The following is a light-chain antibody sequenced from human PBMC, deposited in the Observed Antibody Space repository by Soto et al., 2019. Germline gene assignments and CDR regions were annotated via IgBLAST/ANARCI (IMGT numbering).Light chain of an antibody. CDR3: QAYDYSLTAFV. CDR1: NSNLGAGYD. Sequence: QSVLTQPPSVSGAPGQRVTISCTGTNSNLGAGYDVHWYQQLPGAAPKLVIFGNRNRRSGVPERFSGSKSGTSASLAIIGLQAEDEADYYCQAYDYSLTAFVFGGGTKLTVL. J-gene: IGLJ3*02. V-gene: IGLV1-40*01. CDR2: GNR.